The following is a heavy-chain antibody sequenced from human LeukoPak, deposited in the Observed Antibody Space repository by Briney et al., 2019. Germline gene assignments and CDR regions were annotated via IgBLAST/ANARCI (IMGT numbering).Heavy chain of an antibody. Sequence: SETLSLTCAVYGGSFSGYYWSWIRQPPGKGLEWIGEINHSGSTDSNPSLRSRVTISMDTSKNQISLKLTSVTAADTAVYYCARHPFSSPFDYWGQGTLVAVSS. CDR1: GGSFSGYY. V-gene: IGHV4-34*01. CDR3: ARHPFSSPFDY. J-gene: IGHJ4*02. CDR2: INHSGST.